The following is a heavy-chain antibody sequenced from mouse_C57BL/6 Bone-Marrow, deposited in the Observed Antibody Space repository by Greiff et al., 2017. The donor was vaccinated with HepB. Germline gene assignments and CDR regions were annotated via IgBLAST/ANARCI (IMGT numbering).Heavy chain of an antibody. Sequence: EVQGVESGGGLVQPGGSLKLSCAASGFTFSDYYMYWVRQTPEKGLEWVAYISNGGGSTYYPDTVKGRFTISRDNAKNTLYLQMSRLKSEDTAMYYCARRGYYGSSSAMDYWGQGTSVTVSS. D-gene: IGHD1-1*01. J-gene: IGHJ4*01. CDR2: ISNGGGST. V-gene: IGHV5-12*01. CDR3: ARRGYYGSSSAMDY. CDR1: GFTFSDYY.